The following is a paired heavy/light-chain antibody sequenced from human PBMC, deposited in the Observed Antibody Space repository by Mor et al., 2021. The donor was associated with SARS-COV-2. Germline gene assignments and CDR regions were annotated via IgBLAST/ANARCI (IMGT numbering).Heavy chain of an antibody. CDR3: TRVSAAGGYGAFDI. D-gene: IGHD6-13*01. CDR1: GYSFPDYW. Sequence: EVQLVQSGAEVKKPGESLKISCKGSGYSFPDYWIGWVRQMPGKGLEWMGFIYPTNSDTRYSPSFQGQVTISADKSISTAYLQWRSLKASDTAMYYCTRVSAAGGYGAFDIWDQGTMVTVSS. CDR2: IYPTNSDT. V-gene: IGHV5-51*06. J-gene: IGHJ3*02.
Light chain of an antibody. J-gene: IGKJ1*01. V-gene: IGKV1-17*01. CDR1: QGIRDD. CDR3: LQHNTYPWT. Sequence: DIQMTQSPSSLSASVGDRVTITCRASQGIRDDLGWYQQKPGQAPKRLIYAASSLQSGVPSRFSGSGFGTEFTLTISSLQPEDFATYYCLQHNTYPWTFGQGTKVEIK. CDR2: AAS.